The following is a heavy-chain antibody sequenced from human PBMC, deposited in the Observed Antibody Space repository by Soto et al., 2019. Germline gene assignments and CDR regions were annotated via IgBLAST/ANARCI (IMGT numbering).Heavy chain of an antibody. CDR3: VKSDWFDP. CDR1: GFIFNTYT. Sequence: PWGSLRLSCAASGFIFNTYTIHWVRQAPGKGLEWVAVISSVGTDKFYADSVKGRFTISRDNAKNTLYLQMNSLRAEDTAVYYCVKSDWFDPWGQGTLVTVSS. V-gene: IGHV3-30-3*01. J-gene: IGHJ5*02. CDR2: ISSVGTDK.